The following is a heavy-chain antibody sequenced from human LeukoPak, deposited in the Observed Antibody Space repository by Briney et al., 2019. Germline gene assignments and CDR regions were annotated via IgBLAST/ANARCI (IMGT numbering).Heavy chain of an antibody. V-gene: IGHV3-66*01. CDR3: AKNTGDYVDRSPYYYYYGMDV. CDR1: GFTVSSNY. CDR2: IYSGGST. J-gene: IGHJ6*02. Sequence: GGSLRLSCAASGFTVSSNYMSWVRQAPGKGLEWVSVIYSGGSTYYADSVKGRFTISRDNSKNTLYLQMNSLRAEDTAVYYCAKNTGDYVDRSPYYYYYGMDVWGQGTTVTVSS. D-gene: IGHD4-17*01.